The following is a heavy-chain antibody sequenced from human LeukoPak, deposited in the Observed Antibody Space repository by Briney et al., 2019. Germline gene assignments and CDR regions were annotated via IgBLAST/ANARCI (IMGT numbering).Heavy chain of an antibody. CDR3: AASPDYYDSSGYSYYFDY. J-gene: IGHJ4*02. Sequence: SVTVSCKASGFTFTNSAVQWVRQARGQRLEWIGWIVVSSGNTNYAQKFQERVTITRDMSTSTAYMELSSLRSEDTAVYYCAASPDYYDSSGYSYYFDYWGQGTLVTVS. D-gene: IGHD3-22*01. CDR1: GFTFTNSA. V-gene: IGHV1-58*01. CDR2: IVVSSGNT.